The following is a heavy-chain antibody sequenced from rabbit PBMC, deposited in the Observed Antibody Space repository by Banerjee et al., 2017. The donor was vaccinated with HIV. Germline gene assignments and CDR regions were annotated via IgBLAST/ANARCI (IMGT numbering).Heavy chain of an antibody. CDR1: GIDFSSCG. Sequence: QEQLVESGGGLVTLGGSLKLSCKASGIDFSSCGISWVRQVPGKGLEWIAYIYPDSGTTDYASWVNGRFTISLDNAQNTVFLQMTSLTAADTATYFCARWVSGSNYWDLWGPGTLVTVS. V-gene: IGHV1S47*01. CDR2: IYPDSGTT. J-gene: IGHJ4*01. CDR3: ARWVSGSNYWDL. D-gene: IGHD8-1*01.